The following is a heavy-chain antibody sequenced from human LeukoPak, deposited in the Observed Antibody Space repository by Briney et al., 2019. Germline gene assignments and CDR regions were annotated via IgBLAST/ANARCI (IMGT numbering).Heavy chain of an antibody. CDR3: ARWEGGYELFDY. V-gene: IGHV4-59*01. Sequence: GSLRLSCAASGFTFSNYAMSWVRQAPGKGLEWIGYIYYSGSTNYNPSLKSRVTISVDTSKNQFSLKLSSVTAADTAVYYCARWEGGYELFDYWGQGTLVTVSS. CDR1: GFTFSNYA. D-gene: IGHD5-12*01. J-gene: IGHJ4*02. CDR2: IYYSGST.